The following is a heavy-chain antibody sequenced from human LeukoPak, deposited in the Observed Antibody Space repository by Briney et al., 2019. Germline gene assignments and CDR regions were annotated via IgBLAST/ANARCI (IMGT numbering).Heavy chain of an antibody. V-gene: IGHV1-24*01. J-gene: IGHJ6*02. D-gene: IGHD2-15*01. CDR3: ATRPLLAGKNYGMDV. CDR1: GYTLTELS. Sequence: ASVKVSCKVSGYTLTELSMYWVRQAPGKGLEWMGGFDPEDGETIYAQKFQGRVTMTEDTSTDTAYMELSSLRSEDAAVYYCATRPLLAGKNYGMDVWGQGTTVTVSS. CDR2: FDPEDGET.